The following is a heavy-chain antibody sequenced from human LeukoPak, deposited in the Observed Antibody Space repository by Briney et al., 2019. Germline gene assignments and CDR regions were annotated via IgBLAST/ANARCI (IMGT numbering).Heavy chain of an antibody. CDR1: GGTFSSYA. V-gene: IGHV1-69*06. CDR2: IIPIFGTA. D-gene: IGHD3-9*01. J-gene: IGHJ6*03. CDR3: ARGVLTGSGYYYMDV. Sequence: ASVKVSCKASGGTFSSYAISWVRQAPGQGLEWMGGIIPIFGTANSAQKFQGRVTITADKSTSTAYMELSSLRAEDTAVYYCARGVLTGSGYYYMDVWGKGTTVTVSS.